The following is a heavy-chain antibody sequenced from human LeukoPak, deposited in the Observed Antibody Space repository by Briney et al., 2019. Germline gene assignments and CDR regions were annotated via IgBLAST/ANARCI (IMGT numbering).Heavy chain of an antibody. J-gene: IGHJ4*02. CDR1: GDSISSGNYY. Sequence: SSETLSLTCTVSGDSISSGNYYWIWIRQPPGKGLEWIGYIYHSGSTYYNPSLKSRVTISVDRSRNRFSLNLSSVTAADTAMYYCARVRQDLSYSNYFDYWGQGTLVTVSS. CDR3: ARVRQDLSYSNYFDY. V-gene: IGHV4-30-2*01. CDR2: IYHSGST. D-gene: IGHD4-11*01.